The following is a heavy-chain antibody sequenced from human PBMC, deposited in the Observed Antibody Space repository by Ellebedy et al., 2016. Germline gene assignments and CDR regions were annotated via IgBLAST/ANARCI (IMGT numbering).Heavy chain of an antibody. Sequence: GGSLRLSCAASGFTFFSYAMNWVRQAPGKGLEWVSGISSSGANTYYADSVKGRFTISRDNSKNTVSLQMTSLTTEDTAVYYCVKATATDCWGQGTLVTVSS. CDR1: GFTFFSYA. CDR2: ISSSGANT. J-gene: IGHJ4*02. V-gene: IGHV3-23*01. CDR3: VKATATDC. D-gene: IGHD6-25*01.